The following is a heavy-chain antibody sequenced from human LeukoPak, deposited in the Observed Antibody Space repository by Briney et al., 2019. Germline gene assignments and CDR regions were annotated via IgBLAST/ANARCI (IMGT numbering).Heavy chain of an antibody. V-gene: IGHV3-74*01. J-gene: IGHJ6*02. D-gene: IGHD1-26*01. CDR1: GFTFSSYW. Sequence: GGSLRLSCAASGFTFSSYWMHWVRQAPGKGLVWASRISSDGISTSYADSVKGRFTISRDNAKSTLYLQMNSLRAEGTAVYYCARHLPRSAMDVWGQGTTVTVSS. CDR2: ISSDGIST. CDR3: ARHLPRSAMDV.